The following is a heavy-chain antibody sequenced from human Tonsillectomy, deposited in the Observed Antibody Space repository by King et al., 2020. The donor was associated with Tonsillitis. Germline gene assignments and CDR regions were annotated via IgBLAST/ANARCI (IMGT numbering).Heavy chain of an antibody. J-gene: IGHJ4*02. Sequence: VQLQESGPGLVKPSQTLSLTCSVSGESIRSGRHYWSWIRQPAGKGLEWSGRMYTNGETNYNPSLKSRVTISLDTSKNQFSLYLTSVTATDTAVYYCAAGQQPMGLDCWGQGTLVTVSS. V-gene: IGHV4-61*02. CDR2: MYTNGET. CDR3: AAGQQPMGLDC. CDR1: GESIRSGRHY. D-gene: IGHD3-16*01.